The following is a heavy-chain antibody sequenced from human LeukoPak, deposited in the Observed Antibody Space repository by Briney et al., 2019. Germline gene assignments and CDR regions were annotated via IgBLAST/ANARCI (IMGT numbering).Heavy chain of an antibody. CDR1: GGSISSYY. V-gene: IGHV4-59*01. Sequence: SETLSLTCTVSGGSISSYYWSWIRQPPGKGLEWIGYIYYSGSTNYNPSLKSRVTISVDTSKNQFSLKLSSVTAADTAVYYCARGRGYSYGSLPFDYWGQGTLATVSS. CDR3: ARGRGYSYGSLPFDY. J-gene: IGHJ4*02. CDR2: IYYSGST. D-gene: IGHD5-18*01.